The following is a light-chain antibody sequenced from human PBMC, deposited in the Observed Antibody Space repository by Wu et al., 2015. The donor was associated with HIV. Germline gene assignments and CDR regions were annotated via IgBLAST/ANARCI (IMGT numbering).Light chain of an antibody. V-gene: IGKV3-20*01. J-gene: IGKJ1*01. Sequence: EIVLTQSPDTLSLSPGERATLSCRASQSVSSTYLAWYQQKSGQAPRLLICGSSTRATGIPDRFSGSGSGTDFSLTITRLEPEDFAVYYCQQYGNSRAFGQGTKVEIK. CDR3: QQYGNSRA. CDR2: GSS. CDR1: QSVSSTY.